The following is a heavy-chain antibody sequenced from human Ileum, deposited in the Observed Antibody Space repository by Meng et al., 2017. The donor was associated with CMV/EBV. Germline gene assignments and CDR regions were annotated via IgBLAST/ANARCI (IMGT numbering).Heavy chain of an antibody. Sequence: VKVSCKASGYTFTSYGISWVRQAPGQGLEWMGWISAYNGNTNYAQKLQGRVTMTTDTSTSTAYMELRSLRSDDTAVYYCARHGSGWYTYYYYGMDVWGQGTTVTVSS. V-gene: IGHV1-18*01. D-gene: IGHD6-19*01. CDR3: ARHGSGWYTYYYYGMDV. J-gene: IGHJ6*02. CDR1: GYTFTSYG. CDR2: ISAYNGNT.